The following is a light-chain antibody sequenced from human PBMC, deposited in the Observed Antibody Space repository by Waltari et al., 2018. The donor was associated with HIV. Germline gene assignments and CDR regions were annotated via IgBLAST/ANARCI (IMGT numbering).Light chain of an antibody. Sequence: QSALTQPASVSGSPGQSITISCTGTSSYVGNYNLVAWYQQHPGKATKLIIYEAIKRPSGVSDRISGSKSASTASLTISGLQADDEADYFCSSYGGSSIWLFGGGTKLTVL. CDR3: SSYGGSSIWL. CDR2: EAI. J-gene: IGLJ2*01. V-gene: IGLV2-23*01. CDR1: SSYVGNYNL.